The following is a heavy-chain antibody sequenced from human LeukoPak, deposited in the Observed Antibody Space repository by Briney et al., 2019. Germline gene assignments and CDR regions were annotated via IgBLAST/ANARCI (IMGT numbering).Heavy chain of an antibody. V-gene: IGHV3-48*02. D-gene: IGHD6-13*01. Sequence: GGSLRLSCAASGFTFSSYAMSWVRQAPGKGLEWVSYISSSSSTIYYADSVKGRFTISRDNAKNSLYLQMNSLRDEDTAVYYCARDTRAAAGRGHFDYWGQGTLVTVSS. CDR3: ARDTRAAAGRGHFDY. J-gene: IGHJ4*02. CDR1: GFTFSSYA. CDR2: ISSSSSTI.